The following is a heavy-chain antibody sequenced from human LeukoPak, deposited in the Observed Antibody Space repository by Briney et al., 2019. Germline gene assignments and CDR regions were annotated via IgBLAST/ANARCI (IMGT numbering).Heavy chain of an antibody. CDR3: ARSSYSSSSSV. V-gene: IGHV3-21*04. J-gene: IGHJ3*01. CDR2: SSGSGGST. CDR1: GFTFSSYW. D-gene: IGHD6-6*01. Sequence: GGSLRLSCAASGFTFSSYWMHWVRQAPGKGLKWVSASSGSGGSTYYADSVKGRFTISRDNAKNSLYLQINSLRAEDTAVYYCARSSYSSSSSVWGQGTMVTVSS.